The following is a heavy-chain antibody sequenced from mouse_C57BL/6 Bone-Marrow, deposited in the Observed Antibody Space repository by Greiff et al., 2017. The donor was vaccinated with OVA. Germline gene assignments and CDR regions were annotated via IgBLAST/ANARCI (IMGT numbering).Heavy chain of an antibody. J-gene: IGHJ2*01. CDR3: ARCGASTAYYFDY. V-gene: IGHV1-64*01. Sequence: VQLQQPGAELVKPGASVKLSCKASGYTFTSYWMHWVKQRPGQGLEWIGMIHPNSGSTNYNEKFKSKATLTVDKSSSTAYMQLSSLTSENAAVYYCARCGASTAYYFDYWGQGTTLTVSS. D-gene: IGHD1-2*01. CDR1: GYTFTSYW. CDR2: IHPNSGST.